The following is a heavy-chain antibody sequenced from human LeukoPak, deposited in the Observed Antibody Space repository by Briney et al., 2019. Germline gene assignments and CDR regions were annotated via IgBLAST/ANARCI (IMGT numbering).Heavy chain of an antibody. D-gene: IGHD5-24*01. V-gene: IGHV1-18*01. Sequence: ASVKVSCKPSGYTFTSYGISWVRQAPGQGLEWMGWIRVYNGDTNYAQKFKGRVTMTTDTSINTAYVELRSLGSDDTAVYYCARGGSRVTTINILDYWGQGTLVTVSS. J-gene: IGHJ4*02. CDR1: GYTFTSYG. CDR3: ARGGSRVTTINILDY. CDR2: IRVYNGDT.